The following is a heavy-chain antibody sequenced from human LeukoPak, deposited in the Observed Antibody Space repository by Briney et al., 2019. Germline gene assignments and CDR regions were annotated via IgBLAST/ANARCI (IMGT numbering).Heavy chain of an antibody. Sequence: GASVKVSCKASGYTLTSYGISWVRQAPGQGLEWMGWINPDNGNTNYAQKLQGRVTMTTDTSTSTAYMELRSLRSDDTAVYYCATYYCSSTSCYPYYFDYWGQGTLVTVSS. V-gene: IGHV1-18*01. D-gene: IGHD2-2*01. CDR1: GYTLTSYG. J-gene: IGHJ4*02. CDR3: ATYYCSSTSCYPYYFDY. CDR2: INPDNGNT.